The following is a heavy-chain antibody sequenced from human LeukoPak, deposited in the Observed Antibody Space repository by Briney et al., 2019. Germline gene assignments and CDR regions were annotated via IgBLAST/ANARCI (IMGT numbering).Heavy chain of an antibody. CDR2: IYHTGST. D-gene: IGHD3-16*01. Sequence: SETLSLTCAVSGGSISSGDYCWSWIRQPPGTGLEWIGYIYHTGSTYYNPSLKSRVTISVDRSKSQFSLKLSSVTAADTAVYYCARGGGGSASHYYYGLDVWGQGTTVTVSS. V-gene: IGHV4-30-2*01. J-gene: IGHJ6*02. CDR3: ARGGGGSASHYYYGLDV. CDR1: GGSISSGDYC.